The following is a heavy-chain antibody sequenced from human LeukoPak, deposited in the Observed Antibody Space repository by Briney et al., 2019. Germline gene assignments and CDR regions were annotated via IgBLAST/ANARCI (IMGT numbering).Heavy chain of an antibody. V-gene: IGHV3-30*18. CDR3: AKSYGDYVSGVGY. CDR1: GFTFSSYG. J-gene: IGHJ4*02. CDR2: ISYDGSNK. D-gene: IGHD4-17*01. Sequence: PGGSLRLSCAASGFTFSSYGMHWVRQAPGKGLEWVAVISYDGSNKYYADSVKGRFTISRDNSKNTLYLQMNSLRAEDTAVYYCAKSYGDYVSGVGYWGQGTLVTVSS.